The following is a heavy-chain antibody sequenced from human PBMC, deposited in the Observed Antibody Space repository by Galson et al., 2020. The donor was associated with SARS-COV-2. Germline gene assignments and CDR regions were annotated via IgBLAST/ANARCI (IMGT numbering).Heavy chain of an antibody. D-gene: IGHD2-2*01. Sequence: SETLSLTCAVYAGSLSGDSWSWIRQPPGKGLEWIGEINPSGSTTYNPSLKSRFTISVDPPQTQPSLKLSSVTAADTAVYSCAGGRVIMGYCSSTSCYGVGSYYYYYYMDVWGKGTTVTISS. J-gene: IGHJ6*03. CDR1: AGSLSGDS. CDR3: AGGRVIMGYCSSTSCYGVGSYYYYYYMDV. CDR2: INPSGST. V-gene: IGHV4-34*01.